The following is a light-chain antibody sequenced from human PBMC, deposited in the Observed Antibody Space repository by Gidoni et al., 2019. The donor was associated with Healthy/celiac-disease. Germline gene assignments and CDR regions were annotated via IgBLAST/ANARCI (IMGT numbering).Light chain of an antibody. J-gene: IGKJ4*01. CDR2: DAS. Sequence: EIELTQSPATLSLSPGERATLSCRASQSVSSYLAWYQQTPGQAPRLLIYDASTRATGIPASFSGSGSGTAFTLTISSLEPEDFAVYYCPQRSPWLTFGGGTKVEIK. CDR3: PQRSPWLT. V-gene: IGKV3-11*01. CDR1: QSVSSY.